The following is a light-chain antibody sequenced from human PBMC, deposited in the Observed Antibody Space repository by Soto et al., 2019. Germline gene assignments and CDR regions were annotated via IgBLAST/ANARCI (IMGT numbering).Light chain of an antibody. Sequence: DIQMTQSPSTLSASVGDRVTITCRASQNIGTSLAWYQQTPGKAPKLLISDASTLESGVPSRFGGSGSETDFTLTISSLQPKDSATYYCQQTNTFPLTFGGGTKVDIK. CDR2: DAS. CDR3: QQTNTFPLT. CDR1: QNIGTS. V-gene: IGKV1-5*01. J-gene: IGKJ4*01.